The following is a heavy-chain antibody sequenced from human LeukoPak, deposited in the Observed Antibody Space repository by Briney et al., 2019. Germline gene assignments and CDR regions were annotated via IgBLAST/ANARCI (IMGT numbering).Heavy chain of an antibody. CDR3: ARESRGIAAAGSFDY. J-gene: IGHJ4*02. V-gene: IGHV3-48*03. CDR2: ISSSGSAT. D-gene: IGHD6-13*01. CDR1: GFSFSTYE. Sequence: PGGSLRLSCAASGFSFSTYEMNWVRQAPGQGLEWISHISSSGSATYYTDSVKGRFTISRDNSKNTLYLQMNSLRAEDTAVYYCARESRGIAAAGSFDYWGQGTLVTVSS.